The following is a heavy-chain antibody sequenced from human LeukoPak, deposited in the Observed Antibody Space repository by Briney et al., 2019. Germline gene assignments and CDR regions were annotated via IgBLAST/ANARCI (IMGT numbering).Heavy chain of an antibody. J-gene: IGHJ4*02. CDR3: ARGPPILWHIVVVTATNFDY. CDR1: GGSISSYY. Sequence: PSETLSLTCTVSGGSISSYYWSWIRQPAGKGLEWIGRIYTSGSTNYNPSLKSRVTMSVDTSKNQFSLKLSSVTAADTAVYYCARGPPILWHIVVVTATNFDYWGQGTLVTVSS. D-gene: IGHD2-21*02. CDR2: IYTSGST. V-gene: IGHV4-4*07.